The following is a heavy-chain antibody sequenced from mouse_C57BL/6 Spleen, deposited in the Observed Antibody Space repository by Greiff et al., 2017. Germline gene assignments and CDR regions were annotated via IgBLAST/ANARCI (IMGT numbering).Heavy chain of an antibody. CDR3: ARSETGTWGFAY. Sequence: VQLQQPGTELVKPGASVKLSCKASGYTFTSYWMHWVKQRPGQGLEWIGNINPSNGGTNYNEKFKSKATLTVDKSSSTAYMQISSLTSEGAAVYYCARSETGTWGFAYWGQGTLVTVSA. CDR2: INPSNGGT. J-gene: IGHJ3*01. D-gene: IGHD4-1*01. CDR1: GYTFTSYW. V-gene: IGHV1-53*01.